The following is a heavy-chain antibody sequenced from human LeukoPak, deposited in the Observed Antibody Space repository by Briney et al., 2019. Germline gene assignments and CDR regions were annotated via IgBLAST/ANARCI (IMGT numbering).Heavy chain of an antibody. V-gene: IGHV6-1*01. J-gene: IGHJ5*02. CDR1: GDSVSSKSAS. CDR2: TYYRSKWYN. CDR3: TRDPVWGSA. Sequence: SQTLSLTCAISGDSVSSKSASWNWIRQSPSRGLEWLGRTYYRSKWYNEYAVSVKGRITVNPDTSKNQFSLQLNSVTPEDTAEYYCTRDPVWGSAWGQGTLVTVSS. D-gene: IGHD3-16*01.